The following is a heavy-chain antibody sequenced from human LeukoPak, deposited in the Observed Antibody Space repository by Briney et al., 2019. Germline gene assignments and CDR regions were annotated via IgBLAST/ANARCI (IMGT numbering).Heavy chain of an antibody. CDR1: GGSFSGYY. CDR2: INHSGST. Sequence: SETLSLTCAVYGGSFSGYYWSWIRQPPGKGLEWIGEINHSGSTNYNPSLKSRVTISVDTSKNQFSLKLSSVTAADTAVYYCASRNGATYYFDYWGQGTLVTVSS. V-gene: IGHV4-34*01. CDR3: ASRNGATYYFDY. J-gene: IGHJ4*02. D-gene: IGHD1-26*01.